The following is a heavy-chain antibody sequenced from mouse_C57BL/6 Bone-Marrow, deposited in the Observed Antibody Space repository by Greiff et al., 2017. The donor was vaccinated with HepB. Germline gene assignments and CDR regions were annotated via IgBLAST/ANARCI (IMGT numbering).Heavy chain of an antibody. CDR3: ARDEISSPWYFDV. Sequence: QVQLQQPGAELVKPGASVKLSCKASGYTFTSYWMHWVKQRPGQGLEWIGMIHPNSGSTNYNEKFKSKATLTVDKSSSTAYMQLSSLTYEDSAVYYCARDEISSPWYFDVWGTGTTVTVSS. J-gene: IGHJ1*03. CDR1: GYTFTSYW. D-gene: IGHD1-1*01. V-gene: IGHV1-64*01. CDR2: IHPNSGST.